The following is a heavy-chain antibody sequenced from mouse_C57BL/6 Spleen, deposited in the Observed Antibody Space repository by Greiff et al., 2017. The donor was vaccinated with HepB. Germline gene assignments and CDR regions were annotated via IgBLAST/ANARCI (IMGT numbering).Heavy chain of an antibody. CDR1: GYTFTSYW. CDR3: ARGRGSRGYFDV. CDR2: IDPSDSYT. D-gene: IGHD1-1*01. J-gene: IGHJ1*03. Sequence: VKLQQPGAELVMPGASVKLSCKASGYTFTSYWMHWVKQRPGQGLEWIGEIDPSDSYTNYNPKFKGKSTLTVDKSSSTAYMQLSSLTSEDSAVYYCARGRGSRGYFDVWGTGTTVTVSS. V-gene: IGHV1-69*01.